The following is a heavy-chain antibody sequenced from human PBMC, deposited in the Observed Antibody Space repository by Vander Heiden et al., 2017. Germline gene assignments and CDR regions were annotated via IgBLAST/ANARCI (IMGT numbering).Heavy chain of an antibody. CDR1: GFPFSSYA. J-gene: IGHJ4*02. Sequence: EVQLLESGGGLVQPGGSLRLSCAASGFPFSSYARSWVRQAPGKGLEWVSAISGSGGSTYYADSGKGRFTISRDNSKNTLYLQMNSLRAEDTAVYYCAKSPSSGWTSGGMYYFDYWGQGTLVTVSS. CDR2: ISGSGGST. D-gene: IGHD6-19*01. V-gene: IGHV3-23*01. CDR3: AKSPSSGWTSGGMYYFDY.